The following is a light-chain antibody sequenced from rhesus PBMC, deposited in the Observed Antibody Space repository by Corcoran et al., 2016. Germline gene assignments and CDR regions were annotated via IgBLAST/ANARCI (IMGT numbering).Light chain of an antibody. Sequence: EIVMTQSPATLSLSPGERATLSCRASQSVSSYVAWYQQKPEKAPRLLIYGASSRATGIPDRFSGSGSGTDFTLPVTSLEPEDFAVYYCQQYSNWPYSFGQGTKVEIK. CDR1: QSVSSY. V-gene: IGKV3S9*01. CDR3: QQYSNWPYS. CDR2: GAS. J-gene: IGKJ2*01.